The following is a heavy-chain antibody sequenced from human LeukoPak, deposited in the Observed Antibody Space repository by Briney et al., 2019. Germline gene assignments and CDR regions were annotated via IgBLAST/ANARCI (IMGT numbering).Heavy chain of an antibody. CDR3: AKTYCSGGSCYNAEYYFDY. J-gene: IGHJ4*02. Sequence: GGSLRLSCAASGFTFDDYAMHWVRQAPGKGLEWVSLISWDGGSTYYADSVKGRFTISRDNSKNTLYLQMNSLRAEDTAVYYCAKTYCSGGSCYNAEYYFDYWGQGTLVTVSS. D-gene: IGHD2-15*01. CDR1: GFTFDDYA. CDR2: ISWDGGST. V-gene: IGHV3-43D*03.